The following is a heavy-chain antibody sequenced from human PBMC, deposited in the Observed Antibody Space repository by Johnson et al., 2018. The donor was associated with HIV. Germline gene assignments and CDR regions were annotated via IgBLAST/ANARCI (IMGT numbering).Heavy chain of an antibody. CDR1: GFTFSDYY. V-gene: IGHV3-11*01. CDR3: ARVRPYNWNDVHAFDI. CDR2: ICSSGSTI. Sequence: QVLLVESGGGLVKPGGSLKLSCATSGFTFSDYYMSWIRQAPGKGLEWLSYICSSGSTIYYADSVTGRFTISRDNAKNSLYLQMNSLSAEDTAVYYCARVRPYNWNDVHAFDIWGQGTMVTVSS. J-gene: IGHJ3*02. D-gene: IGHD1-20*01.